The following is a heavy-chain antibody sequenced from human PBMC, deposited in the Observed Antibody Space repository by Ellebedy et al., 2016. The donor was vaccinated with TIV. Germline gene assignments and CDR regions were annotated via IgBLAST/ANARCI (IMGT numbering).Heavy chain of an antibody. Sequence: AASVKVSCKASGYTFTGYYIHWVRQAPGQGLEWMGWINPNNGDTNYAQKFQGRVTMTRDTSISTAYMELSRLKYDDTAVYYCARNPAAAGIGYWGQGTLVTVSS. CDR1: GYTFTGYY. CDR2: INPNNGDT. J-gene: IGHJ4*02. CDR3: ARNPAAAGIGY. V-gene: IGHV1-2*02. D-gene: IGHD6-13*01.